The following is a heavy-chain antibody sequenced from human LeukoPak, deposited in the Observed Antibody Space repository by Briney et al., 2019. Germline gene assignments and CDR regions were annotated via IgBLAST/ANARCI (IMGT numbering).Heavy chain of an antibody. CDR3: ATDYYGGHSDYYYGMDV. Sequence: PGGSLRLSCAASGFTFSSFGMHWVRQTPGKGLEWVAVISYDGSDKYYADSVRGRFTISRDNSKNTLYLQMNSLRAQDTAVYYCATDYYGGHSDYYYGMDVWGQGTTVTVSS. J-gene: IGHJ6*02. CDR1: GFTFSSFG. V-gene: IGHV3-30*03. D-gene: IGHD4-23*01. CDR2: ISYDGSDK.